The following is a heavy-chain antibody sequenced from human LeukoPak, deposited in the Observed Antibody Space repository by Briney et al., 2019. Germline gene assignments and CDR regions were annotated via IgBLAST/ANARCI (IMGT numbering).Heavy chain of an antibody. CDR3: ARGYSSSSWSLFDY. CDR2: ISGSGGST. V-gene: IGHV3-23*01. J-gene: IGHJ4*02. Sequence: PGGSLRLSCAASGCTFSSYAMSWVRQARGKGLEWVAAISGSGGSTYYADCVKGGFTISRENSKNTLYLQVNSLRAADTAVYYCARGYSSSSWSLFDYWGQGTLVTVSS. D-gene: IGHD6-6*01. CDR1: GCTFSSYA.